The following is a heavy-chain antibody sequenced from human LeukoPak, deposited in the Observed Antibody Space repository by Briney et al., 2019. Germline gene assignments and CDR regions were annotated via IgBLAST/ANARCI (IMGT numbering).Heavy chain of an antibody. CDR3: AREAGYSSGWYNYYYYMDV. CDR2: IYTSGST. D-gene: IGHD6-19*01. CDR1: GSSISSYY. Sequence: SETLSLTCTVSGSSISSYYWSWIRQPPGKGLEWIGYIYTSGSTNYNPSLKSRVTISVDTSKNQFSLKLSSVTAADTAVYYCAREAGYSSGWYNYYYYMDVWGKGTTVTVSS. J-gene: IGHJ6*03. V-gene: IGHV4-4*09.